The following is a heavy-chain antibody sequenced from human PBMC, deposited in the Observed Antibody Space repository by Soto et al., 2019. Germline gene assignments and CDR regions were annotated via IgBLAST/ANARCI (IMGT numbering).Heavy chain of an antibody. CDR3: ARPFGDTAMVVDY. CDR2: IYPGDSDT. J-gene: IGHJ4*02. V-gene: IGHV5-51*01. CDR1: GYNFTRNW. D-gene: IGHD5-18*01. Sequence: PGESLKISCKASGYNFTRNWIGWVRQMPGKGLEWMGIIYPGDSDTRYSPSFQGHVIISADKSITTAYLQWRSLQASGTATYYCARPFGDTAMVVDYWGQGTQVTVSS.